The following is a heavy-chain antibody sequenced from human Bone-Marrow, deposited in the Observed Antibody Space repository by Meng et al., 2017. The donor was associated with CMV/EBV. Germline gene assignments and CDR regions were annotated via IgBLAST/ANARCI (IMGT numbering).Heavy chain of an antibody. J-gene: IGHJ4*02. D-gene: IGHD1-1*01. CDR2: ISSSGSTI. CDR1: GFTFSSYE. V-gene: IGHV3-48*03. CDR3: ARDSSKLDHFDY. Sequence: GGSLRLSCAASGFTFSSYEMNWVRQAPGKGLEWVSYISSSGSTIYYADSVKGRFTISRDNAKNSLYLQMNSLRAEDTAVYYCARDSSKLDHFDYWGQGTLVTVSS.